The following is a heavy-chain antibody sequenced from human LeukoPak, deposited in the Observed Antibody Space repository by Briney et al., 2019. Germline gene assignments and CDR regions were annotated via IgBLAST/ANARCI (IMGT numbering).Heavy chain of an antibody. D-gene: IGHD3-3*01. CDR2: IWYDGSNK. CDR1: GLSFSSHW. V-gene: IGHV3-33*08. CDR3: ARYDSWAWFDP. J-gene: IGHJ5*02. Sequence: PGGSLRLSCAASGLSFSSHWMSWVRQAPGKGLEWVAVIWYDGSNKYYADSVKGRFTISRDNSKNTLYLQMNSLRAEDTAVYYCARYDSWAWFDPWGQGTLVTVSS.